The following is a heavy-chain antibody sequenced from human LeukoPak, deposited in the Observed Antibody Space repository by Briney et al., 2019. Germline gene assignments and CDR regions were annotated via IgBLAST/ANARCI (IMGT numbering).Heavy chain of an antibody. D-gene: IGHD3-22*01. J-gene: IGHJ4*02. CDR3: ARDGRWINYYDGSSPL. Sequence: GGSLRLSCAASGFIFSAYEMNWVRQAPGKELEWLSYISYSGRTIYYADSVKGRFTISRDNAKNSLYLQMNSLRAEDTAVYYCARDGRWINYYDGSSPLWGQGTLVTVSS. CDR2: ISYSGRTI. CDR1: GFIFSAYE. V-gene: IGHV3-48*03.